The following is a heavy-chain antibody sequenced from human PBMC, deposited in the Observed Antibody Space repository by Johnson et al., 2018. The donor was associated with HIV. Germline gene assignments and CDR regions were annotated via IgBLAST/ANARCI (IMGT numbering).Heavy chain of an antibody. J-gene: IGHJ3*02. CDR3: TRNSATWAYAFDI. CDR2: IPLDGRVT. D-gene: IGHD2-21*01. Sequence: VQLVESGGGVVQPGGSLRLTCAASGFTFSMSAMHWGRQAPGKGLVWVARIPLDGRVTTYAYSVKGRFTISRDNAKNSGYLQMSSLTTEEPALYYCTRNSATWAYAFDIWGQWTLVTVSS. V-gene: IGHV3-74*02. CDR1: GFTFSMSA.